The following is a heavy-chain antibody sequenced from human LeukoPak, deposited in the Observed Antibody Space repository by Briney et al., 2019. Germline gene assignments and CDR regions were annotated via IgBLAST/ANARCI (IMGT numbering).Heavy chain of an antibody. CDR3: ARNIVLMVYASNWFDP. J-gene: IGHJ5*02. CDR2: IYHSGST. Sequence: ETLSLTCTVSGYSISSGYYWGWIRQPPGKGLEWIGSIYHSGSTYYNPSLKSRVTISVDTSKNQFSLKLSSVTAADTAVYYCARNIVLMVYASNWFDPWGQGTLVTVSS. D-gene: IGHD2-8*01. V-gene: IGHV4-38-2*02. CDR1: GYSISSGYY.